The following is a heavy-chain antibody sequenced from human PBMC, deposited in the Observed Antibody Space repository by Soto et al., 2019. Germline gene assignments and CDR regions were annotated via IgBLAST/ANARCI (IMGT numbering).Heavy chain of an antibody. V-gene: IGHV4-30-4*01. CDR3: ARQNAPEKEDFDY. J-gene: IGHJ4*02. CDR1: GGSISSGDYY. CDR2: IYYSGST. Sequence: PSETLSLTCTVSGGSISSGDYYWSWIRQPPGKGLEWIGYIYYSGSTYYNPSLKSRVTISVDTSKNQFSLKLSPVTAADTAVYYCARQNAPEKEDFDYWGQGTLVTVSS.